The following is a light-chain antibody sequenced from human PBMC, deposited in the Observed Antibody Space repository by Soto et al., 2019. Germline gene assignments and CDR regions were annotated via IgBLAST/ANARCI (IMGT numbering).Light chain of an antibody. Sequence: VMTQSLATLSVSPGAKATLSCRASQSVSSDLAWYQQKPGQAPSRLIYHSTIRAAGIPARFSASGSGTDVSLTIIRVLPDEYAVYYCHQQHSWPRTFGQGTKVDIK. CDR1: QSVSSD. CDR3: HQQHSWPRT. J-gene: IGKJ1*01. V-gene: IGKV3D-15*01. CDR2: HST.